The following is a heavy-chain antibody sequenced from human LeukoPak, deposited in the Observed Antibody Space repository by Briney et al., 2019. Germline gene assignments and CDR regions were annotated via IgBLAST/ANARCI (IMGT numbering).Heavy chain of an antibody. V-gene: IGHV4-31*03. Sequence: SETLSLTCTVSGGSISSGGYYWSWIRQHPGKGLEWIGYIYYSGSTYYNPSLKSRVTISVDRSKNQFSLKLSSVTAADTAVYYCARWIGYCSSTSCYGSMRFDPWGQGTLVTVSS. CDR3: ARWIGYCSSTSCYGSMRFDP. CDR2: IYYSGST. D-gene: IGHD2-2*01. CDR1: GGSISSGGYY. J-gene: IGHJ5*02.